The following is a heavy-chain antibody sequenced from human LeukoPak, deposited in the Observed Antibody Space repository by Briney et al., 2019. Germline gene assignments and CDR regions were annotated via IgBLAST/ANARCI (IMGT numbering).Heavy chain of an antibody. Sequence: GRSLRLSCAASGFTFDDYAMHWVRQAPGKGLEWVSGISWNSGSIGYADSVKGRLTISRDNAKNSLYLQMNSLRAEDTALYYCAKESVTVAGTDYFDYWGQGTLVTVSS. CDR2: ISWNSGSI. J-gene: IGHJ4*02. CDR1: GFTFDDYA. CDR3: AKESVTVAGTDYFDY. V-gene: IGHV3-9*01. D-gene: IGHD6-19*01.